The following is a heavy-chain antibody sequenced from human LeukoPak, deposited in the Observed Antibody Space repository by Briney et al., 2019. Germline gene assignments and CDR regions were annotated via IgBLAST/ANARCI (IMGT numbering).Heavy chain of an antibody. Sequence: ASVKVSCKASGYTFTCYYMHWVRQAPGQGLEWVGRINPNSGGTNSAQNFQGRVTMTRDTSISTAYMELSRLRSDDTAVYYCARSTLLDPNWFDPWGQGTLVTVSS. CDR2: INPNSGGT. V-gene: IGHV1-2*06. CDR1: GYTFTCYY. D-gene: IGHD3-10*01. J-gene: IGHJ5*02. CDR3: ARSTLLDPNWFDP.